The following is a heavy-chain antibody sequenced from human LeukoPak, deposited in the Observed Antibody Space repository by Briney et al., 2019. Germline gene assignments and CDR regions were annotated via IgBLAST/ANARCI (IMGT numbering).Heavy chain of an antibody. CDR1: GFTFSSCA. V-gene: IGHV3-23*01. D-gene: IGHD3-3*01. Sequence: GGSLSLSCAASGFTFSSCAMSWIRQAPGKGLDRVSAISGSGGSTYYANSVKGRFTISRDNSKNTLYLQMNSLRAADTAVCCCAKDHEWTFDYWGQGTLVTVSS. CDR3: AKDHEWTFDY. J-gene: IGHJ4*02. CDR2: ISGSGGST.